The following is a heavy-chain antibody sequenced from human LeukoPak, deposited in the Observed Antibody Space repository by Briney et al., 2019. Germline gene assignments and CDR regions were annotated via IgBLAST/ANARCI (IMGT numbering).Heavy chain of an antibody. CDR2: ISSSSSYI. D-gene: IGHD3-3*01. Sequence: PGGSLRLSCAASGFTFSSYSMNWVRQAPGKGLEWVSSISSSSSYIYYADSVKGRLTISRDNAKNSLYLQMNSLRAEDTAVYYCARDYDFWSGHSEGAFDIWGQGTMVTVSS. V-gene: IGHV3-21*01. CDR3: ARDYDFWSGHSEGAFDI. J-gene: IGHJ3*02. CDR1: GFTFSSYS.